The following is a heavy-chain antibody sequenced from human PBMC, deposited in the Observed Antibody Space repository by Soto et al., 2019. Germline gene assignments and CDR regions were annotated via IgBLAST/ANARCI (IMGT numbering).Heavy chain of an antibody. D-gene: IGHD3-22*01. CDR2: VYYSGGT. V-gene: IGHV4-61*01. CDR3: ASLPYYYNSSGYYSNYFDY. Sequence: PSETLSLTCTVSTGSVNSDSYYWNWIRQTPGKGLEWIGYVYYSGGTNYNPSFNSRVTISVDTSKNQFSLKLSAVTAADTAVYYCASLPYYYNSSGYYSNYFDYWGQGALVTVS. CDR1: TGSVNSDSYY. J-gene: IGHJ4*02.